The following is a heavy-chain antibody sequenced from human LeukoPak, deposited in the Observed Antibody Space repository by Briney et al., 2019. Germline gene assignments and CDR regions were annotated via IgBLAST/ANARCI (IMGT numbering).Heavy chain of an antibody. CDR1: GVSISSTSNQ. CDR3: ARAINGVIILYYFYYMDV. V-gene: IGHV4-39*07. Sequence: SETLSLTCTVSGVSISSTSNQWGWIRQPPGKGLEWIGSIYYSGNTHYNPSLKSRVTISVDTSKNQFSLRLRSVTAADTAVYYCARAINGVIILYYFYYMDVWGKGTTVTVCS. D-gene: IGHD3-10*01. J-gene: IGHJ6*03. CDR2: IYYSGNT.